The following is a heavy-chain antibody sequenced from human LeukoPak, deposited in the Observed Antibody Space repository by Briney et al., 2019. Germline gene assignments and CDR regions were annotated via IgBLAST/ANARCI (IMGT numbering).Heavy chain of an antibody. CDR1: GFTFSTYG. D-gene: IGHD2-8*01. V-gene: IGHV3-30*02. CDR3: AKDQWTWAY. CDR2: IRYDGSNK. J-gene: IGHJ4*02. Sequence: PGGSLRLSCAASGFTFSTYGMHWVRQAPGKGLEWVAFIRYDGSNKYYADSVKGRFTISRDNSKNTVYLQMNSLRVEETAVYYCAKDQWTWAYWGQGTLVTVSS.